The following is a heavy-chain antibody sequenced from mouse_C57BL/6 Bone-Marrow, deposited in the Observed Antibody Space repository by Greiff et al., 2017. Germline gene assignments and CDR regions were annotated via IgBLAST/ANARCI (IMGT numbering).Heavy chain of an antibody. D-gene: IGHD2-2*01. V-gene: IGHV3-6*01. CDR3: ARERGIYYGYDRPYFDV. CDR1: GYSITSGYY. J-gene: IGHJ1*03. Sequence: EVKLMESGPGLVKPSQSLSLTCSVTGYSITSGYYWNWIRQFPGNKLEWMGYISYDGSNNYNPSLKNRISITRDTSKNQFFLKLNSVTTEDTATCYCARERGIYYGYDRPYFDVWGTGTTVTVSS. CDR2: ISYDGSN.